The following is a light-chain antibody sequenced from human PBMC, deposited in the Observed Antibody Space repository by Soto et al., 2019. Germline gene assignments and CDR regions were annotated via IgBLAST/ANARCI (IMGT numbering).Light chain of an antibody. J-gene: IGKJ1*01. CDR3: HKYNGWPRT. CDR2: GES. CDR1: QSVGSY. Sequence: EIVMTQSPDTLYVSPGEGATLSCRASQSVGSYLAWYQQKTGQAPRLLIYGESSRAGGVPDRFSGGGSGTEFTLTITSLQSEDFAVYYRHKYNGWPRTFGQGTKVDIK. V-gene: IGKV3-15*01.